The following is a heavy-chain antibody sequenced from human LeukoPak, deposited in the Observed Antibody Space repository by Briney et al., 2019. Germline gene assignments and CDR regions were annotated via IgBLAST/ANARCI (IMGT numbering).Heavy chain of an antibody. CDR2: IHTSGST. D-gene: IGHD2-2*01. J-gene: IGHJ3*02. CDR3: ARYCGSTNCYVDAFDI. V-gene: IGHV4-61*02. Sequence: SETLSLTCTVSGGSISSGSYYWRWIRQPAGKGLEWIGRIHTSGSTNYNPSLKSRVTMSVDTSKNQFSLKLSSVTAADTAVYYCARYCGSTNCYVDAFDIWGQGTVVTVSS. CDR1: GGSISSGSYY.